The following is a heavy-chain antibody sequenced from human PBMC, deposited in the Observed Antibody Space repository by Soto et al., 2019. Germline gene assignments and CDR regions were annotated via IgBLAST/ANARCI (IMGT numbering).Heavy chain of an antibody. CDR1: GGTFSSYA. CDR3: ARDKGSGGGGECYSRCYYYGMDV. CDR2: IIPIFGTA. J-gene: IGHJ6*02. Sequence: SVKVSCKASGGTFSSYAISWVRQAPGQGLEWMGGIIPIFGTANYAQKFQGRVTITADESTSTAYMELSSLRSEDTAVYYCARDKGSGGGGECYSRCYYYGMDVWGQGTTVTVSS. D-gene: IGHD2-21*01. V-gene: IGHV1-69*13.